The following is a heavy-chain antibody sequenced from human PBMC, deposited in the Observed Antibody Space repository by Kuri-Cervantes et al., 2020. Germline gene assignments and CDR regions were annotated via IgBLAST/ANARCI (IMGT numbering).Heavy chain of an antibody. D-gene: IGHD3-22*01. CDR1: GFTFSSYG. CDR2: ISYEGKE. Sequence: GESLKISCAASGFTFSSYGMHWVRQAPGKGLDWVAMISYEGKEYYTDSVKGRFTVPRDNSNNALYLQMNSLRAEDTAVYYCAKVGSGYYFDYWGQGTLVTVSS. J-gene: IGHJ4*02. V-gene: IGHV3-30*18. CDR3: AKVGSGYYFDY.